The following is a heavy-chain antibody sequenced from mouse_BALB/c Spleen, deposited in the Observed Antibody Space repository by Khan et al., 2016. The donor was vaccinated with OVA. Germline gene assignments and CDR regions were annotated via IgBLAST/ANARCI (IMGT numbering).Heavy chain of an antibody. J-gene: IGHJ3*01. CDR3: ARKDYYDYDPFPY. V-gene: IGHV3-2*02. D-gene: IGHD2-4*01. CDR1: GYSITSEYA. CDR2: INYSGNT. Sequence: EVKLLESGPGLVKPSQSLSLTCTVTGYSITSEYAWNWIRQFPGNKLEGRGYINYSGNTRFNPSLKSRTTITGDKSKNQVFLQLNSVTTEDTATYYCARKDYYDYDPFPYWGQGTLVTVSA.